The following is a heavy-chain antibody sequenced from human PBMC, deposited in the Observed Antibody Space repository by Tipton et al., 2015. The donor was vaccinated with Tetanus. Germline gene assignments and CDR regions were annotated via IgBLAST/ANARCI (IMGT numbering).Heavy chain of an antibody. J-gene: IGHJ4*01. CDR2: IHPSGIT. CDR3: GRGTDAYKSGNY. Sequence: TLSLTCTVSGDSISRSGYFWSWIRQPPGKGLEWIGEIHPSGITDYNPSLKSRVIISVDTSKNQFSLKLSSVTAADSALYFCGRGTDAYKSGNYWGQGTLVTVSS. D-gene: IGHD5-24*01. CDR1: GDSISRSGYF. V-gene: IGHV4-39*07.